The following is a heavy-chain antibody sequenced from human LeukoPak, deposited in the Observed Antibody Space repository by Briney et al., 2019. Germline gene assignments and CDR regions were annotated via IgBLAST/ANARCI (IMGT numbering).Heavy chain of an antibody. CDR2: IIPIFGTA. D-gene: IGHD2-2*02. CDR1: GGTFSSYA. CDR3: ARVGYCSSTSCYRGYFQH. Sequence: SVKVSCKASGGTFSSYAISWVRQAPGQGLEWMGGIIPIFGTANYAQKFQGRVTITTDESTSTAYMELSSLRSEDTAVYYCARVGYCSSTSCYRGYFQHWGQGTLVTVSS. V-gene: IGHV1-69*05. J-gene: IGHJ1*01.